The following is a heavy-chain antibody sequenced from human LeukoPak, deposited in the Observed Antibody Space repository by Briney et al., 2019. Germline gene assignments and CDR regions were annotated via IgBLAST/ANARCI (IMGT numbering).Heavy chain of an antibody. CDR1: GGSINNYY. Sequence: PSETLSLTCTVSGGSINNYYWSWIRQPPGKGLEWIGYIYFSGSTNYNPSLKSRVTISVDTSKNQFSLKLSSVTAADTAVYYCASGYSHLVIDYWGQGTLVTVSS. CDR3: ASGYSHLVIDY. V-gene: IGHV4-59*08. J-gene: IGHJ4*02. D-gene: IGHD2-2*02. CDR2: IYFSGST.